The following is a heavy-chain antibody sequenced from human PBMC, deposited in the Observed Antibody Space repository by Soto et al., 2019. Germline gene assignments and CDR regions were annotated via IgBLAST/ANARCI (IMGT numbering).Heavy chain of an antibody. V-gene: IGHV1-3*01. D-gene: IGHD1-26*01. CDR3: ARGKGAHFDY. J-gene: IGHJ4*02. Sequence: GASVKVSLQASGNTLTNYAMHWVRQAPGQRLEWMGWINAGNGNTKYSQKFQGRVTITRDTSASTAYMELSSLRSEDTAVYYCARGKGAHFDYWGQGTLVTV. CDR2: INAGNGNT. CDR1: GNTLTNYA.